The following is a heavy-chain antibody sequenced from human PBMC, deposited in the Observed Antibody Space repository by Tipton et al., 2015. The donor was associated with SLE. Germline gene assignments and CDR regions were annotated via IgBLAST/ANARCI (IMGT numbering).Heavy chain of an antibody. D-gene: IGHD3-10*01. J-gene: IGHJ4*02. V-gene: IGHV4-59*11. CDR1: GGSFSSHY. Sequence: TLSLTCTVSGGSFSSHYWTWIRQSPGKGLEWIGYIYYTGSTDYNPSLKSRVTISLDTSKSQLSLKMTSVTAADTAIYYCARCLGEIDSWGQGPLVTVSS. CDR2: IYYTGST. CDR3: ARCLGEIDS.